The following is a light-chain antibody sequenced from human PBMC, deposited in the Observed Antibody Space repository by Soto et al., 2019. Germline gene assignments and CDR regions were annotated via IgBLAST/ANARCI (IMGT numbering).Light chain of an antibody. CDR1: QGIYNY. CDR2: AAS. Sequence: DIQMTQSPSSLSASVGDRVTITCRARQGIYNYVAWYQQKPGEVPELLIDAASTLQSGVPSRFSGSGSGTDFTLTISSLQPEDVATYYCQKYDRAPLTFGGGTKVEIK. V-gene: IGKV1-27*01. CDR3: QKYDRAPLT. J-gene: IGKJ4*01.